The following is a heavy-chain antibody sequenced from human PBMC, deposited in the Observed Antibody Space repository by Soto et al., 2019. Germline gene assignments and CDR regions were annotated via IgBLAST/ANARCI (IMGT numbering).Heavy chain of an antibody. D-gene: IGHD4-17*01. J-gene: IGHJ3*02. CDR3: SRKNGVLDAFDI. V-gene: IGHV4-28*01. CDR1: GYSISSSNW. CDR2: IYYSGST. Sequence: QVQLQESGPGLVKPSDTLSLTCAVSGYSISSSNWWGWIRQPPGKGLEWIGYIYYSGSTYYNPSLKSLVTMSVDTSKNELCLKLSSVTAVDTAVYYCSRKNGVLDAFDIWGQGTMVTVSS.